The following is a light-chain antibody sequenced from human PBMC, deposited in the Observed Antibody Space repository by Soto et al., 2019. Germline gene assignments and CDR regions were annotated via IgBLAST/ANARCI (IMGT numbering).Light chain of an antibody. CDR1: SNYNL. CDR2: EVS. J-gene: IGLJ1*01. CDR3: CSYPGSSILYD. V-gene: IGLV2-23*02. Sequence: QSALTQPASVSGSPGQSITISCTGTSNYNLVSWYQQHPGKAPKLVIYEVSERPSGVSNRFSGSKSGNTASLTISGLQAEDEADYYCCSYPGSSILYDFGTGTKLTVL.